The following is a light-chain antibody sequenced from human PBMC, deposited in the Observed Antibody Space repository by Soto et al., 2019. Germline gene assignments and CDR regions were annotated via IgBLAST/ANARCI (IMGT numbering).Light chain of an antibody. CDR3: SSYTSSSSPYV. CDR1: SSDVGGYNY. Sequence: QSVLTQPASVSGSPGQSITISCTGTSSDVGGYNYVSWYQHHPGKAPKLMIYEVTNRPSGVSNRFSGSKSGNTASLTISGLQAEDEADYYCSSYTSSSSPYVFGTGTQPTVL. J-gene: IGLJ1*01. V-gene: IGLV2-14*01. CDR2: EVT.